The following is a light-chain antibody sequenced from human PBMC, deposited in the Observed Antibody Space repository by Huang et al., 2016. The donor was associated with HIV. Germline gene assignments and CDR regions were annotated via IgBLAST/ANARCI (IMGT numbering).Light chain of an antibody. J-gene: IGKJ4*01. CDR1: QSVSPN. CDR3: QQYNNWPLT. V-gene: IGKV3-15*01. Sequence: EVVLTQSPATLSVSPGERATLSCRASQSVSPNLAWYRQKPGQAPRFLIYGASTRATGIPARIRGSGSGTEFTLTISSLQSEDFAVYYCQQYNNWPLTFGGGTTVEI. CDR2: GAS.